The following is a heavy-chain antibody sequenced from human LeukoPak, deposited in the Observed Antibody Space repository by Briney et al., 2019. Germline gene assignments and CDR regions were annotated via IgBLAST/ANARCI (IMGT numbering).Heavy chain of an antibody. D-gene: IGHD3-10*01. CDR1: GGSISSYY. V-gene: IGHV4-59*01. CDR2: IYYSGST. Sequence: SETLSLTCTVSGGSISSYYWSWIRQPPGKGLEWSGYIYYSGSTNYNPSLKSRVTISVDTSKNQFSLKLSSVTAADTAVYYCARDAGFGSWASFDPWGQGTLVTVSS. J-gene: IGHJ5*02. CDR3: ARDAGFGSWASFDP.